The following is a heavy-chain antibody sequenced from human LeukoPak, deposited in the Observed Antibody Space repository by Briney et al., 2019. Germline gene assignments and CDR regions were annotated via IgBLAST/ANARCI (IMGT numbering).Heavy chain of an antibody. CDR1: GFTFSSYS. Sequence: GGSLRLSCAASGFTFSSYSMNWVGQAPGKGLEWVSSISSSSSYIYYADSVKGRFTISRDNAKNSLYLQMNSLRAEDTAVYYCASLDCSSTSCYGDDAFDIWGQGTMVTVSS. CDR2: ISSSSSYI. D-gene: IGHD2-2*01. V-gene: IGHV3-21*01. J-gene: IGHJ3*02. CDR3: ASLDCSSTSCYGDDAFDI.